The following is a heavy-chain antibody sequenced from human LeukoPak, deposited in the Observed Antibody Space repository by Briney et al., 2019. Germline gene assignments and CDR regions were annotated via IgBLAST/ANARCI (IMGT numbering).Heavy chain of an antibody. CDR1: GYTFTGYY. Sequence: ASVKVSCKASGYTFTGYYMHWVRQAPGQGLEWMGWINPNSGGTNYAQKFQGRVTMTRDTSISTAYMELSRLRSDDTAVYYCARLTYYYDSSGYYSDAFDIWGQGTMVTVSS. D-gene: IGHD3-22*01. J-gene: IGHJ3*02. CDR2: INPNSGGT. CDR3: ARLTYYYDSSGYYSDAFDI. V-gene: IGHV1-2*02.